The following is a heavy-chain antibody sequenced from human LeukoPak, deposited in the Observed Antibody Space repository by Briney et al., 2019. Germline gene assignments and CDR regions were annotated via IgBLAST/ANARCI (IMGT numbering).Heavy chain of an antibody. Sequence: SETLSLTCTVSGGSISSYYWSWIRQFPGKGLEWIGYIYYSGSTNYNPSLKSRVTISVDTSKNQFSLKLSSVTAADTAVYYCARRLGSMIVVVPSGGYMDVWGKGTTVTISS. CDR2: IYYSGST. J-gene: IGHJ6*03. CDR3: ARRLGSMIVVVPSGGYMDV. CDR1: GGSISSYY. D-gene: IGHD3-22*01. V-gene: IGHV4-59*12.